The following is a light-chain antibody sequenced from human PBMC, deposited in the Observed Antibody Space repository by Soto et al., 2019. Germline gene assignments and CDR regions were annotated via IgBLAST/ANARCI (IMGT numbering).Light chain of an antibody. CDR2: DVS. Sequence: QSALTQPRSVSGSPRQSVTISCTGTGSDVGHYNYVSWYQQNPGKAPKLMIHDVSKRPSGVPDRFSGSKSGYTASLTVSGLQAEDEADYYCSSYAGSSNVFGTGTKLTVL. CDR1: GSDVGHYNY. J-gene: IGLJ1*01. CDR3: SSYAGSSNV. V-gene: IGLV2-11*01.